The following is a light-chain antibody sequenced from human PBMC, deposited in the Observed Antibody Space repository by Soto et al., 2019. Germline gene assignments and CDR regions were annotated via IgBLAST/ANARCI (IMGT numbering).Light chain of an antibody. V-gene: IGLV2-14*03. J-gene: IGLJ2*01. CDR3: SSYGASSTL. CDR1: SSDIGLYNY. CDR2: DVS. Sequence: QSALTQPASVSGSPGQSITISCTGSSSDIGLYNYVSWYQQHPGKAPKLLIYDVSYRPSGISDRFSGSKSGNTASLTISGLQPEDEADYYCSSYGASSTLFGGGTKLTV.